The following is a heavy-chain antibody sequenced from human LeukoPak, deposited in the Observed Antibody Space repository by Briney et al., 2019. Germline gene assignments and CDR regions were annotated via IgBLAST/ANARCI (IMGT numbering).Heavy chain of an antibody. CDR1: GFTFSSYW. CDR2: IKQDGSAK. Sequence: GGSLRLSCAASGFTFSSYWMTWVRQAPGKGLEWVANIKQDGSAKSYVDSVRGRFTISRDNAKNSQYLQMNSLRAEDTAVYYCAAVPFVYDSSGYAPDWGQGTLVTVSS. CDR3: AAVPFVYDSSGYAPD. J-gene: IGHJ4*02. V-gene: IGHV3-7*01. D-gene: IGHD3-22*01.